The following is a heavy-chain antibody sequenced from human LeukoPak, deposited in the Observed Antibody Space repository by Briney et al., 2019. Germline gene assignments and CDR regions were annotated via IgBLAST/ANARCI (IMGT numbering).Heavy chain of an antibody. CDR3: ARHPYDILTGYGNWFDP. Sequence: SETLSLTCTVSGGSISSGDYYWSWIRQPPGKGLEWIGYIYYSGSTYYNPSLKSRVTISVDTSKNQSSLKLSSVTAADTAVYYCARHPYDILTGYGNWFDPWGQGTLVTVSS. CDR2: IYYSGST. J-gene: IGHJ5*02. V-gene: IGHV4-30-4*01. D-gene: IGHD3-9*01. CDR1: GGSISSGDYY.